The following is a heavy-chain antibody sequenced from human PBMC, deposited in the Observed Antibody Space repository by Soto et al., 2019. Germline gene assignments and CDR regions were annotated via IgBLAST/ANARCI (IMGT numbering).Heavy chain of an antibody. V-gene: IGHV3-7*04. J-gene: IGHJ4*02. CDR1: GFTFSNYW. Sequence: GGSLRLSCAVSGFTFSNYWMSWVRQAPGKGLEWVANIKQDGSEKNYVDSVEGRFTISRDNAKNSLYLQMNSLRAEDTAVYYCARSRYFEYWGQGTLVTVSS. CDR2: IKQDGSEK. D-gene: IGHD3-3*01. CDR3: ARSRYFEY.